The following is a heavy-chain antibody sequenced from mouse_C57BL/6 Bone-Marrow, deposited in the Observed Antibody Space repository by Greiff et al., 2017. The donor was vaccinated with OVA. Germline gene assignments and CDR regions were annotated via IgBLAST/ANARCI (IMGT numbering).Heavy chain of an antibody. Sequence: EVQLQESGGGLVKPGGSLKLSCAASGFTFSSYAMSWVRQTPEKRLEWVATISDGGSYTYYPDNVKGRFTISRDNAKNNLYLQMSHLKSEDTAMYYCASKDYWGQGTTLTVSS. J-gene: IGHJ2*01. CDR3: ASKDY. CDR1: GFTFSSYA. V-gene: IGHV5-4*01. CDR2: ISDGGSYT.